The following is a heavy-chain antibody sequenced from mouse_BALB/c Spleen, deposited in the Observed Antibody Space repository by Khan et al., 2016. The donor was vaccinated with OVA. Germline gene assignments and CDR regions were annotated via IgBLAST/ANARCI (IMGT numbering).Heavy chain of an antibody. V-gene: IGHV1S132*01. CDR3: AREEALYYFDY. Sequence: QVQLKQSGAELVRPGASVKLSCKTSGYIFTSYWIHRVKQRSGQGLGWFARIYPGTDNTYYNEKLKDKVTLTADKSSSTVYMQLSSLKSEDSAVYFCAREEALYYFDYGGQGTTLTVSS. J-gene: IGHJ2*01. CDR2: IYPGTDNT. D-gene: IGHD3-2*02. CDR1: GYIFTSYW.